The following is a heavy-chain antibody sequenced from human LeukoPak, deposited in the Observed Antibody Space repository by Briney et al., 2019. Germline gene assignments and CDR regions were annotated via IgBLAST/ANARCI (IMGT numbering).Heavy chain of an antibody. J-gene: IGHJ4*02. V-gene: IGHV4-59*08. CDR2: IYYSGST. CDR3: ARVESVTIFGVVIEYYFDY. Sequence: PSETLSLTCTVSGGSISSYYWSWIRQPPGKGLEWIGYIYYSGSTNYNPSLKSRVTISVGTSKNQFSLKLSSVTAADTAVYYCARVESVTIFGVVIEYYFDYWGQGTLVTVSS. CDR1: GGSISSYY. D-gene: IGHD3-3*01.